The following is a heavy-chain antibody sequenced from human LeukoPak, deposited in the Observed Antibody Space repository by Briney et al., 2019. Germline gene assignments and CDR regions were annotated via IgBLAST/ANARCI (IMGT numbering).Heavy chain of an antibody. V-gene: IGHV1-24*01. CDR1: GYTLTELS. CDR3: AANSGYDWTRYYYMDV. CDR2: FDPEDGET. J-gene: IGHJ6*03. Sequence: ASVKVSCKVSGYTLTELSMHWVRQAPGKGLEWMGGFDPEDGETIYAQKFQGRVTMTEDTSTDTAYMELSSLRSEDTAVYYCAANSGYDWTRYYYMDVWGKGTTVTISS. D-gene: IGHD5-12*01.